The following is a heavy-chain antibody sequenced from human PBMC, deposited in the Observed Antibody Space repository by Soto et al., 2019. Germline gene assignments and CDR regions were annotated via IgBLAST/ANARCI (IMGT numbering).Heavy chain of an antibody. J-gene: IGHJ4*02. CDR1: GYPFTSNY. D-gene: IGHD5-12*01. CDR3: AIFLCMATDRNYLDL. Sequence: DSVQVSCKASGYPFTSNYMHWVRQAPGQGLEWMGIINPSGGSTSYAQKFQGRVTMTRDTSTSTVYMELSSLRSEDTAVHYCAIFLCMATDRNYLDLRGQGTSVTVAS. V-gene: IGHV1-46*01. CDR2: INPSGGST.